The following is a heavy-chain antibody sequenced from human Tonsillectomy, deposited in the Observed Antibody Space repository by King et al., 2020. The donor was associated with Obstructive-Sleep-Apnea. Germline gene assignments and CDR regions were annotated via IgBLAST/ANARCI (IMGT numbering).Heavy chain of an antibody. CDR3: AKALYGSGSPFQH. CDR2: ISYDGSNK. CDR1: GFTFSSYG. V-gene: IGHV3-30*18. D-gene: IGHD3-10*01. Sequence: VQLVESGGGVVQPGRSLRLSCAASGFTFSSYGMHWVRQAPGKGLEWVAVISYDGSNKYYADSVKGRFTISRDNSKNTLYLQMNSLRAEDTAVYYCAKALYGSGSPFQHWGQGTLVTVSS. J-gene: IGHJ1*01.